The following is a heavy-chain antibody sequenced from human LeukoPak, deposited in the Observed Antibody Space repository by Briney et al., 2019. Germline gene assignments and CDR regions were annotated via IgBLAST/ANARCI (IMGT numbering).Heavy chain of an antibody. Sequence: ASVKVSCKVSGYTLTELSMHWVRQAPGKGLEWMGGFDPEDGETIYAQKFQGRVTMTEDTSTDTVYMELSSLRSEDTAVYYCATGFFSIAAAGTLDYWGQGTLVTVSS. CDR3: ATGFFSIAAAGTLDY. CDR1: GYTLTELS. CDR2: FDPEDGET. V-gene: IGHV1-24*01. D-gene: IGHD6-13*01. J-gene: IGHJ4*02.